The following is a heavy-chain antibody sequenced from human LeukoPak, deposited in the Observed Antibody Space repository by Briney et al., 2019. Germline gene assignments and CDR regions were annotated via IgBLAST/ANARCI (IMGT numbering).Heavy chain of an antibody. CDR1: GFTFSSYS. J-gene: IGHJ4*02. CDR3: ARAWGGYDSPDY. CDR2: INSDGSST. Sequence: GGSLRLSCAASGFTFSSYSMNWVRQAPGKGLVWVSRINSDGSSTSYADSVKGRFTISRDNAKNTLYLQMNSLRAEDTAVYYCARAWGGYDSPDYWGQGTLVTVSS. V-gene: IGHV3-74*01. D-gene: IGHD5-12*01.